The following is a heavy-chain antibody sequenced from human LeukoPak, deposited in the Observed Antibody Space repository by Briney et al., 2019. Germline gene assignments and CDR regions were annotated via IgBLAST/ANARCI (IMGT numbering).Heavy chain of an antibody. V-gene: IGHV4-61*02. CDR1: GGSISSGSYY. D-gene: IGHD5-12*01. CDR3: ARGSGGRGWLRFNY. CDR2: IYTSGST. Sequence: SETLSLTCTVSGGSISSGSYYWSWIRQPAGKGLGWIGLIYTSGSTNYNPSLKSRVTISVDTSKNQFSLKLSSVTAADTAVYYCARGSGGRGWLRFNYWGQGTLVTVSS. J-gene: IGHJ4*02.